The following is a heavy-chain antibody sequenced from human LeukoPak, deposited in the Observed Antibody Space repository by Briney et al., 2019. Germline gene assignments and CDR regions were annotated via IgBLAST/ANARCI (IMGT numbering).Heavy chain of an antibody. J-gene: IGHJ4*02. Sequence: SVKVSCKASGGTFSSYAISLVRQAPGQGLEWMGGIIPIFGTANYAQKFQGRVTITADKSTSTAYMELSSLRSEDTAVYYCARGTAYSYGSFDYWGQGTLVTVSS. D-gene: IGHD5-18*01. CDR2: IIPIFGTA. CDR3: ARGTAYSYGSFDY. CDR1: GGTFSSYA. V-gene: IGHV1-69*06.